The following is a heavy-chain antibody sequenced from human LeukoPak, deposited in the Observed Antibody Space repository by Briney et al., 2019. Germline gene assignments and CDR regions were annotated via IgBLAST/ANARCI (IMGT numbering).Heavy chain of an antibody. Sequence: PGGSLRLSCAASGFTVSSNYMSWVRQAPGKGLEWVSVIYSGGSTYYADSVKGRFTISRDNSKNTLYLQTNSLRAEDTAVYYCARGDPFGSGPSPAYFDYWGQGTLVTVSS. J-gene: IGHJ4*02. V-gene: IGHV3-53*01. CDR1: GFTVSSNY. CDR2: IYSGGST. CDR3: ARGDPFGSGPSPAYFDY. D-gene: IGHD3-10*01.